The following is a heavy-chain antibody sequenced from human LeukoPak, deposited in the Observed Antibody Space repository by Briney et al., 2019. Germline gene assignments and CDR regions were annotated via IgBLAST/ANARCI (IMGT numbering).Heavy chain of an antibody. CDR3: GGLKSSGYLIEY. CDR1: GFSVSGNY. D-gene: IGHD3-22*01. CDR2: IYSGGNT. Sequence: GGSLRLSCAASGFSVSGNYMSWVRQAPGKGLEWVSLIYSGGNTYYADSVKGRFTLSRDNSKNTLYLQMNSLRVDDTAVYYCGGLKSSGYLIEYWGQGTLVTVSS. J-gene: IGHJ4*02. V-gene: IGHV3-53*01.